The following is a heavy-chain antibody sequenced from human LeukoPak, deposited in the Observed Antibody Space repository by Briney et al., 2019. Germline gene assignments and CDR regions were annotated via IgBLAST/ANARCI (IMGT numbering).Heavy chain of an antibody. D-gene: IGHD3-10*01. CDR2: ISYDGSNK. V-gene: IGHV3-30*18. CDR1: GFTFSSYG. J-gene: IGHJ6*04. CDR3: AKTKGPYGSGSYNYYYGMDV. Sequence: PGRSLRLSCAASGFTFSSYGMHWVRQAPGKGLEWVAVISYDGSNKYYADSVKGRFTISRDNSKNTLYLQMNSLRAEDTAVYYCAKTKGPYGSGSYNYYYGMDVWGKGTTVTVSS.